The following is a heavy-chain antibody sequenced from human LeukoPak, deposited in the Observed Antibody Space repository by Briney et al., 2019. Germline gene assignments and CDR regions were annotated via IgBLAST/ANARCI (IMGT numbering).Heavy chain of an antibody. CDR1: GGTFSSYA. CDR3: ARGYCSGGSCYLLTY. V-gene: IGHV1-69*06. J-gene: IGHJ4*02. D-gene: IGHD2-15*01. Sequence: ASVTVSCKASGGTFSSYAISWVRQAPGQGLEWMGRIIPIFGTANYAQKFQGRVTITADKSTSTAYMELSSLRSEDTAVYYCARGYCSGGSCYLLTYWGQGTLVTVSS. CDR2: IIPIFGTA.